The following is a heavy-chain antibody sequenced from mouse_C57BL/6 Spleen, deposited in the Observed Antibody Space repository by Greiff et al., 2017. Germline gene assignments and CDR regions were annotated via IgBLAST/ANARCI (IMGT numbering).Heavy chain of an antibody. D-gene: IGHD3-1*01. CDR1: GYAFTNYL. CDR3: ARSGGNFDV. V-gene: IGHV1-54*01. Sequence: VQLQESGAELVRPGTSVTVSCKASGYAFTNYLIEWVKQRPGQGLEWIGVINPGRGGTNYTEKFKGKATLTADKSSSTADMQLSSLTSEDSAVYFCARSGGNFDVWGTGTTVTVSS. J-gene: IGHJ1*03. CDR2: INPGRGGT.